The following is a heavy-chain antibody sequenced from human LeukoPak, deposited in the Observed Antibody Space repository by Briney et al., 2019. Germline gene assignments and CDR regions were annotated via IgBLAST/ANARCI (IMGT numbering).Heavy chain of an antibody. V-gene: IGHV3-20*04. D-gene: IGHD3-22*01. CDR1: GFTFDDYG. CDR2: INWNGGST. J-gene: IGHJ6*03. Sequence: PGGSLRLSCAASGFTFDDYGMSWVRQAPGKGLEWVSGINWNGGSTGYADSVKGRFTISRDNAKNSLYLQMNSLRAEDTALYYCARHPPGNYDSSGYYYYYYYYMDVWGKGTTVTVSS. CDR3: ARHPPGNYDSSGYYYYYYYYMDV.